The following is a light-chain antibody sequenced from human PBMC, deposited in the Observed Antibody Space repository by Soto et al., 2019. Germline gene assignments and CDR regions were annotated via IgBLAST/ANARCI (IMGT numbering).Light chain of an antibody. Sequence: IVLTQSPGTLSLSPGDRATLSCRASQSVSSDYLAWYQQKPGQDHRLLIYVASRGAAGIPDRFSGSGSGTDFTLTISRREPEDFAVYFCQQYGRAPMFTVGQGTKLEVK. CDR2: VAS. J-gene: IGKJ2*01. CDR1: QSVSSDY. V-gene: IGKV3-20*01. CDR3: QQYGRAPMFT.